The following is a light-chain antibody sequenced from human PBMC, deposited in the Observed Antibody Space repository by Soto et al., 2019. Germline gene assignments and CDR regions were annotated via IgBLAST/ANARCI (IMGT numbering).Light chain of an antibody. CDR1: PGISIY. V-gene: IGKV1-27*01. CDR2: AAS. J-gene: IGKJ3*01. Sequence: DFQMTQSPSSLSASVGDRITITCRASPGISIYLAWYQHNPGKAPTLLIFAASTLQSGVSSRFSGRGSGTYVTHTIGSLHPEDVAAYYCQNYNSAPFTFGPGTKVDIK. CDR3: QNYNSAPFT.